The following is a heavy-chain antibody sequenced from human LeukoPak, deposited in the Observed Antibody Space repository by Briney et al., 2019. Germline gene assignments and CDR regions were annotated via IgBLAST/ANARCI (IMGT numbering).Heavy chain of an antibody. CDR3: AMHVDTAMVFDY. V-gene: IGHV1-3*01. Sequence: ASVKVSCKASGYTFTSYAMHWVRQAPGQRLEWMGWINAGNGNTKYSQKFQGRVTITRDTSASTAYMELSSLRSEDTAAYYCAMHVDTAMVFDYGGQGTLVTVSS. CDR1: GYTFTSYA. CDR2: INAGNGNT. J-gene: IGHJ4*02. D-gene: IGHD5-18*01.